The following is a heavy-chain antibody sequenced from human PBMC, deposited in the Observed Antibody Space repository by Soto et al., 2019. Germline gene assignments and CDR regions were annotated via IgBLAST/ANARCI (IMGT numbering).Heavy chain of an antibody. CDR1: GFTFHHYA. CDR3: VKESGGSVSENDFAT. CDR2: VSYDGKYK. Sequence: QVHLVESGGGVAQPGMSLRLSCVASGFTFHHYAIDWVRQAPGKGLEWVAVVSYDGKYKDYAESVKGRFTISRDNSNNVVYLHMESLRPEDTAIYYCVKESGGSVSENDFATSGQGTQVTVSS. D-gene: IGHD2-15*01. J-gene: IGHJ4*02. V-gene: IGHV3-30*18.